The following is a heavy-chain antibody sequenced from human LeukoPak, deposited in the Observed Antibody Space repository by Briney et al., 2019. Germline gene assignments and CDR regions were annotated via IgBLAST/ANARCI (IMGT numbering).Heavy chain of an antibody. CDR2: INHSGST. J-gene: IGHJ4*02. V-gene: IGHV4-34*01. CDR1: GGSFSGYY. D-gene: IGHD6-13*01. CDR3: ARGRSSWYGPNFDY. Sequence: SETLSLTCAVYGGSFSGYYWSWIRQPPGKGLQWIGEINHSGSTNYNPSLKCRVTISVDTSKNQFSLKLSSVTAADTAVYYCARGRSSWYGPNFDYWGQGTLVTVSS.